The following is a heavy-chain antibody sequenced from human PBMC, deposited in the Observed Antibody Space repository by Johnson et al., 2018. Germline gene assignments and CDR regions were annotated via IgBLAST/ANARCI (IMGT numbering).Heavy chain of an antibody. Sequence: QVQLVQSGGGVVQPGRSLRLSCAASGFSFRNYGMHWVSQVPGKGLEWAAVISNDGINKYSADSVRGRFTIPRDNSKNTLYLQMTSLRVEDTAVYYCAKGYCSSTRCQLEYYYHVGGGGKGTTVTVSS. V-gene: IGHV3-30*18. D-gene: IGHD2-2*01. J-gene: IGHJ6*03. CDR3: AKGYCSSTRCQLEYYYHVGG. CDR2: ISNDGINK. CDR1: GFSFRNYG.